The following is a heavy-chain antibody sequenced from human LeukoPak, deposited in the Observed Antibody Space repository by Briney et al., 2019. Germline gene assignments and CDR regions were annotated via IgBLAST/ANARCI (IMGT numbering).Heavy chain of an antibody. CDR2: ISSSSSTI. CDR1: GFTFSSYS. J-gene: IGHJ6*02. D-gene: IGHD6-19*01. Sequence: GGSLRLSCAASGFTFSSYSMNWVRQAPGKGLEWVSYISSSSSTIYYADSVKGRFTISRDNAKNSLYLQMNSLRAEDTAVYYCARETVEDSGWSTRYGMDVWGQGTTVTVSS. V-gene: IGHV3-48*04. CDR3: ARETVEDSGWSTRYGMDV.